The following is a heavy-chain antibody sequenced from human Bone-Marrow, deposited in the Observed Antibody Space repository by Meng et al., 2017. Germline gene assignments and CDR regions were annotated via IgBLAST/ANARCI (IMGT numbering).Heavy chain of an antibody. CDR3: ARTRVDMVRGVNWFDP. Sequence: SETLSLTCTVSGGSISSGGYYWSWIRQHPGKGLEWIGYSYYSGSTYYNPSLKSRVTISVDTSKNQFSLKLSSVTAADTAVYYCARTRVDMVRGVNWFDPWGQGTLVTVSS. CDR1: GGSISSGGYY. V-gene: IGHV4-31*03. D-gene: IGHD3-10*01. J-gene: IGHJ5*02. CDR2: SYYSGST.